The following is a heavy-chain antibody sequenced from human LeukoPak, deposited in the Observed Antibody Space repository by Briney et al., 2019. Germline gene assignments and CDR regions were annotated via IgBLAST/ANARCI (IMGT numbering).Heavy chain of an antibody. J-gene: IGHJ5*02. Sequence: SETLSLTCTVSGGSISSYYWSWIRQPPGKGLEWIGYIYYSGSTNYSPSLKSRVTISVDTSKNQFSLKLSSVTAADTAVYYCARGERTVKGNWFDPWGQGTLVTVSS. CDR1: GGSISSYY. V-gene: IGHV4-59*08. CDR3: ARGERTVKGNWFDP. D-gene: IGHD4-11*01. CDR2: IYYSGST.